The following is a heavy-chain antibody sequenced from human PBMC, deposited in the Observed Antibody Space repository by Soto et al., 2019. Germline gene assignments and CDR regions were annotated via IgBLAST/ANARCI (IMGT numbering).Heavy chain of an antibody. V-gene: IGHV3-21*01. D-gene: IGHD3-3*01. Sequence: QSLSCAASGFTFSSYSMNWVRQAPGKGLEWVSSISSSSSYIYYADSAKGRFTISRDNAKNSLYLQMNSLRAEDTAVYYCARDRNTIFGVVIHGYYYGMDVWGQGTTVTVSS. J-gene: IGHJ6*02. CDR1: GFTFSSYS. CDR3: ARDRNTIFGVVIHGYYYGMDV. CDR2: ISSSSSYI.